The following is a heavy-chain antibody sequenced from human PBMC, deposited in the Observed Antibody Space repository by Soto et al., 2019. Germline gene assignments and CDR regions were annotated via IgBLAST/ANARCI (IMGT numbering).Heavy chain of an antibody. CDR1: GGTFSTSA. CDR3: ARDKVRLQLGGNYCYFVDV. J-gene: IGHJ6*02. V-gene: IGHV1-69*14. Sequence: QVQLVQSGAEVKKPGSSVKVSCKASGGTFSTSAISWVRQAPGQGLEWVGGIMPVFPTPDYAQKFQGRVTITADKSATTAYLELTSLRTDDTAVYYCARDKVRLQLGGNYCYFVDVWGHGTAITVSS. D-gene: IGHD1-1*01. CDR2: IMPVFPTP.